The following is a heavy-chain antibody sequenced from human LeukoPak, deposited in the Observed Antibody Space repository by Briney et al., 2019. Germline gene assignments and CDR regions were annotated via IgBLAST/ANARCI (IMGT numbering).Heavy chain of an antibody. CDR3: ASHPRGYYYDSSGYYPKY. J-gene: IGHJ4*02. V-gene: IGHV4-39*01. CDR1: GGSFSGYY. Sequence: PSETLSLTCAVYGGSFSGYYWGWIRQPPGKGLEWIGSIYYSGSTYYNPSLKSRVTISVDTSKNQFSLKLSSVTAADTAVYYCASHPRGYYYDSSGYYPKYWGQGTLVTVSS. D-gene: IGHD3-22*01. CDR2: IYYSGST.